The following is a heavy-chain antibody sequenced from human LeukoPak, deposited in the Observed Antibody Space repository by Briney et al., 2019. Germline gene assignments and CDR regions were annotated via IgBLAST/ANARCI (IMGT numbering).Heavy chain of an antibody. V-gene: IGHV4-34*01. J-gene: IGHJ3*02. CDR3: ATASHYDFWSGYNAFDI. Sequence: SETLSLTCAVYGGSFSGYYWSWIRQPPGKGLEWIGEINHSGSTNYNPSLKSRVTMSVDTSKNQFSLKLSSVTAADTAVYYCATASHYDFWSGYNAFDIWGQGTMVTVSS. D-gene: IGHD3-3*01. CDR1: GGSFSGYY. CDR2: INHSGST.